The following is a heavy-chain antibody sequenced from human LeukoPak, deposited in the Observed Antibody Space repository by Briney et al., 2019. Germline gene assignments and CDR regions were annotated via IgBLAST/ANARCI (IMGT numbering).Heavy chain of an antibody. D-gene: IGHD6-13*01. CDR2: ISWNSGSI. CDR3: ARLAAGTSRGDFDY. V-gene: IGHV3-9*01. J-gene: IGHJ4*02. CDR1: GFTFDDYA. Sequence: PGRSLRLSCAASGFTFDDYAMHWVRQAPGKGLEWVSGISWNSGSIGYADSVKGRFTISRDNAKNSLYLQMNSLRAEDTALYYCARLAAGTSRGDFDYWGQGTLVTVSS.